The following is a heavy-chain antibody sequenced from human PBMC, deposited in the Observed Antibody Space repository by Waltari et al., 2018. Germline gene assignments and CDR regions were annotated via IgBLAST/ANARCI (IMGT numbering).Heavy chain of an antibody. CDR2: ISDENGKT. CDR3: ARGSKIVVVPDAGK. J-gene: IGHJ1*01. CDR1: CYTFTSYR. Sequence: PLVQSGAEVKTPAASVTVSCNASCYTFTSYRISWFRQAPGQGLEWMGWISDENGKTNDVQKVQGRITRTTDTATRTGYMELRSLRTEETAVYDSARGSKIVVVPDAGKWGQGTLVTVSS. D-gene: IGHD2-2*01. V-gene: IGHV1-18*01.